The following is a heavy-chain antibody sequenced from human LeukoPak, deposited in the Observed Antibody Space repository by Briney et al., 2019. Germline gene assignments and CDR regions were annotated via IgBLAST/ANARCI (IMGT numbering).Heavy chain of an antibody. J-gene: IGHJ4*02. D-gene: IGHD6-6*01. V-gene: IGHV1-18*01. Sequence: GASVKVSCRASGYTFTSYGISWVRQAPGQGLEWMGWISAYNGNTNYAQKLQGRVTMTTDTSTSTAYMELRSLRSDDTAVYYCARDTNRGIAARLPPDYWGQGTLVTVSS. CDR2: ISAYNGNT. CDR1: GYTFTSYG. CDR3: ARDTNRGIAARLPPDY.